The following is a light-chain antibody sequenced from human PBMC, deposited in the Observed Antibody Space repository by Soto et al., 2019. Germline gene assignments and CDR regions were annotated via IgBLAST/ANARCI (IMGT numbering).Light chain of an antibody. V-gene: IGKV3-11*01. CDR3: QQRSSWPLT. CDR1: QSVSTY. Sequence: EIVLTQSPATLSLSPGDRATLSCRASQSVSTYFAWYLQKPGQAPRLLIYDASNRATGIPARFSGSGSGTDFTLAISSLEPEDFAVYYCQQRSSWPLTFGGGTKVEIK. CDR2: DAS. J-gene: IGKJ4*01.